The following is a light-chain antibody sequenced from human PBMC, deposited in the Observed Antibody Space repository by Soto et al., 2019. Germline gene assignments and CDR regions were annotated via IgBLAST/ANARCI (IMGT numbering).Light chain of an antibody. CDR1: QGFSNS. J-gene: IGKJ4*01. CDR2: GAS. Sequence: DIPMTQSPSSLTASIGDRVTISCRASQGFSNSLAWYQQKPGKVPTLLIYGASILQSRVPSRFSGSGSGTEFTLTISCLQPQDVATYFWQKYDSAPLTFGGGTKMEIK. V-gene: IGKV1-27*01. CDR3: QKYDSAPLT.